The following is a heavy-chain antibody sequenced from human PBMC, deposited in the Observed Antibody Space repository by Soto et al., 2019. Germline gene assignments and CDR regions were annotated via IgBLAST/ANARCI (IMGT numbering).Heavy chain of an antibody. CDR3: ARFRISDSDY. V-gene: IGHV4-59*01. CDR2: IYYSGST. Sequence: PSETLSLTCTVSGGSISSYYWSWIRQPPGKGLEWIGYIYYSGSTNYNPSLKSRVTISVDTSKNQFSLKLSSVTAADTAVYYCARFRISDSDYWGQGTLVTVSS. CDR1: GGSISSYY. J-gene: IGHJ4*02.